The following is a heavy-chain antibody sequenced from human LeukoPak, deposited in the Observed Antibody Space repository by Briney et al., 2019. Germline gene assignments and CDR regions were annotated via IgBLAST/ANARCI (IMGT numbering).Heavy chain of an antibody. CDR2: IWYDGSNK. CDR1: GFTFSSYA. D-gene: IGHD3-10*01. CDR3: AKDQNRWGEKNWFDP. V-gene: IGHV3-33*06. Sequence: GGSLRLSCAASGFTFSSYAMSWVRQAPGKGLEWVAVIWYDGSNKYYADSVKGRFTISRDNSKNTLYLQMNSLRAEDTAVYYCAKDQNRWGEKNWFDPWGQGTLVTVSS. J-gene: IGHJ5*02.